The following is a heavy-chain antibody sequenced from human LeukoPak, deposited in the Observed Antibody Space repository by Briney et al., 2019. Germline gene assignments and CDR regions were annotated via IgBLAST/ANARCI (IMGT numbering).Heavy chain of an antibody. V-gene: IGHV5-51*01. Sequence: GESLKISCKGSGYSFTSYWIGWVRQMPGKGLEWMGIIYPGDSDTRYSPSFQGQVTISADKSISTAYLQWSSLKASDTAMYYCARLGPPDDCYDSSGYRYYFDYWGQGTLVTVSS. CDR1: GYSFTSYW. CDR3: ARLGPPDDCYDSSGYRYYFDY. D-gene: IGHD3-22*01. CDR2: IYPGDSDT. J-gene: IGHJ4*02.